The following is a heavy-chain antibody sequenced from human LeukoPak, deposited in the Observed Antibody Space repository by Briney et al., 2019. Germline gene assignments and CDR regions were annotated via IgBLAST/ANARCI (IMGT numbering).Heavy chain of an antibody. J-gene: IGHJ6*02. V-gene: IGHV3-74*01. CDR2: LDTTGTTT. CDR3: ARGVDYAMDV. CDR1: GFTSSAYG. Sequence: GGSLRLSCAVSGFTSSAYGMDWVRQAPGKGLVWVSFLDTTGTTTTYADSVKGRFTISRDIAKNTLHLEMNSLRAEDTGVYYCARGVDYAMDVWGQGTTVTVSS.